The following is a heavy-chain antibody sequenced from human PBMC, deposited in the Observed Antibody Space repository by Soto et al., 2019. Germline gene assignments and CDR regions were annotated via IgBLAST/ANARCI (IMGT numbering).Heavy chain of an antibody. J-gene: IGHJ4*02. CDR2: IYYSGST. CDR3: ARRQWELLDY. Sequence: SETLSLTCTVSGGSISSSSYYWAWIRQPPGKGLEWIGSIYYSGSTYYDPSLKSRVTMSVDTSKNQFSLKLSSVTAADTAVYYCARRQWELLDYWGQGTLVTAPQ. D-gene: IGHD1-26*01. CDR1: GGSISSSSYY. V-gene: IGHV4-39*01.